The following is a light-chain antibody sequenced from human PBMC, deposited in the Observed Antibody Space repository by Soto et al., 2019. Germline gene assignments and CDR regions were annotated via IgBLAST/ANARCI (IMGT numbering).Light chain of an antibody. CDR2: GAS. J-gene: IGKJ2*01. CDR1: QSVSSRN. V-gene: IGKV3-20*01. CDR3: QQYSDLQDT. Sequence: EIVLTQSPGTMSLSPRERATLSCRASQSVSSRNLARYQQKPGQAPRLLIYGASSRATGIPDRFSGSGSVTDFPLTINRLEPEDLAVYYCQQYSDLQDTFGQGTKLEVK.